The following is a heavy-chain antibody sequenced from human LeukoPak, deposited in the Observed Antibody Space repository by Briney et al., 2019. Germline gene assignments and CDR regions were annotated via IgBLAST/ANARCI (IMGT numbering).Heavy chain of an antibody. CDR2: ISSNGDNT. Sequence: PGGSLRLSCSASGFTFSTYVMHWVRQAPGKGLEYVSAISSNGDNTYYADSVKGRFTISRDNSKNTLYLQMSSLRADDTAVYYRVRGTGYWGQGTLVTVSS. V-gene: IGHV3-64D*06. J-gene: IGHJ4*02. CDR3: VRGTGY. CDR1: GFTFSTYV.